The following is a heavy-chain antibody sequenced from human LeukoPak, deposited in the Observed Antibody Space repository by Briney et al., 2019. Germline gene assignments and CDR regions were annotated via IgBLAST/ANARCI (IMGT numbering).Heavy chain of an antibody. CDR2: TRSKAYGGTT. CDR3: TREYAQGGFDY. Sequence: PGGSLRLSCTASGVTFGDYAMSWVRQAPGKGLEWVGFTRSKAYGGTTEYAASVKGRFTVSRDDSKSIAYLQMNSLKTEDTAVYYCTREYAQGGFDYWGQGTLVTVSS. V-gene: IGHV3-49*04. J-gene: IGHJ4*02. CDR1: GVTFGDYA. D-gene: IGHD2-2*01.